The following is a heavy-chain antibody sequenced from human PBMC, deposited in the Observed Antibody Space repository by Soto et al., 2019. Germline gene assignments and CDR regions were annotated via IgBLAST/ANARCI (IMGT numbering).Heavy chain of an antibody. D-gene: IGHD7-27*01. CDR2: IYYNGNT. CDR1: GGSISNHY. V-gene: IGHV4-59*11. Sequence: QVQLQESGPGLVKPSETLSLTCTVSGGSISNHYWSWIRQPPGKGLEWIGYIYYNGNTNSNPPLKSRVTMSVDTSKNQISLKLSSVTAADTAVYYCTRANWYSEYWGQGTLVTVSS. J-gene: IGHJ4*02. CDR3: TRANWYSEY.